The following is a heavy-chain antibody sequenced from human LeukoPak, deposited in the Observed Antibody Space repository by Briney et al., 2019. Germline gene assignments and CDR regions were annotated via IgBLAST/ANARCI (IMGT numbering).Heavy chain of an antibody. CDR1: GGSITNANY. Sequence: PSETLSLTCGVSGGSITNANYWTWVRQPPGKGLEWIGEVNLQGSTNYNPSLMGRVAIAVDTSENHISLQLTSVTAADTAVYYCTRVMGSCSRTFDPWGQGTLVTVSS. CDR3: TRVMGSCSRTFDP. V-gene: IGHV4-4*02. D-gene: IGHD2-2*01. CDR2: VNLQGST. J-gene: IGHJ5*02.